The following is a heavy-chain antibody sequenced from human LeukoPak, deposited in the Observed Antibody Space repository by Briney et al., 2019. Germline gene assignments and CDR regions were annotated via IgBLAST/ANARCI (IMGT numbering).Heavy chain of an antibody. Sequence: GGSPRLSCAASGFTFSSYWMHWVRQAPGKGLVWVSRINRDGSITSYADSVKGRFTISRDNAKNTLYLQMNSLRAEDTAVYYCVRDLWNFYDSSSSADYWGQGTLVTVSS. D-gene: IGHD3-22*01. CDR3: VRDLWNFYDSSSSADY. V-gene: IGHV3-74*01. CDR2: INRDGSIT. CDR1: GFTFSSYW. J-gene: IGHJ4*02.